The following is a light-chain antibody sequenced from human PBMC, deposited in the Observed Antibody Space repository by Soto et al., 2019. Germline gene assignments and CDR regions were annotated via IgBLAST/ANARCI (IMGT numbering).Light chain of an antibody. CDR2: EVS. CDR1: SSDVGGYNY. J-gene: IGLJ2*01. Sequence: QSALTQPPSASGSPGQSVTISCTGTSSDVGGYNYVSWYQQHPGKAPKFMIYEVSKRPSGVPDRFSGSKSGNTASLTVSGLQAEDEADYYCSSYAGSNNFVIFGGVTKVTVL. CDR3: SSYAGSNNFVI. V-gene: IGLV2-8*01.